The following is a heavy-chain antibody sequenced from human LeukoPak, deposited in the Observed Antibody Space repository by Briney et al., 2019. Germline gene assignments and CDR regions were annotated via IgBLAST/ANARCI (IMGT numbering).Heavy chain of an antibody. CDR2: IYYSGST. Sequence: MPSETLSLTCTVSGGSISSGDYYWSWIRQPPGKGLEWIGYIYYSGSTYYNPSLKSRVTISVDTSKNQFSLKLSSVTAADTAVYYCARDGEYPYYFDYWGQGTLVTVSS. V-gene: IGHV4-30-4*08. D-gene: IGHD3-10*01. J-gene: IGHJ4*02. CDR3: ARDGEYPYYFDY. CDR1: GGSISSGDYY.